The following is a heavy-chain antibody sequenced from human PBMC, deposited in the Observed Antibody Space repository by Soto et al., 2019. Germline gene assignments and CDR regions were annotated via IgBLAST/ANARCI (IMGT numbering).Heavy chain of an antibody. CDR1: GFTFSGYS. CDR2: ISSSSSTI. CDR3: AIDRAEDY. V-gene: IGHV3-48*01. J-gene: IGHJ4*02. Sequence: EVQLVESGGGLVQPGGSLRLSCAASGFTFSGYSMNWVRQAPGKGLEWVSYISSSSSTIYYADSVEGRFTISRDNAKNSLYLQMNSLRAEDTAVYYCAIDRAEDYWGQGTLVTVPS.